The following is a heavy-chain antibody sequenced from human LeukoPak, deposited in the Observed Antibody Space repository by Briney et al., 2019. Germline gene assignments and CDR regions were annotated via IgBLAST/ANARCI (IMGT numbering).Heavy chain of an antibody. J-gene: IGHJ4*02. CDR3: ARDHHRTKNYFDY. CDR1: GGSISSYY. CDR2: IYYSGST. D-gene: IGHD2-8*01. V-gene: IGHV4-59*12. Sequence: SETLSLTCTVSGGSISSYYWSWIRQPPGKGLEWIGYIYYSGSTYYNPSLKSRVTISVDTSKNQFSLKLSSVTAADTAVYYCARDHHRTKNYFDYWGQGTLVTVSS.